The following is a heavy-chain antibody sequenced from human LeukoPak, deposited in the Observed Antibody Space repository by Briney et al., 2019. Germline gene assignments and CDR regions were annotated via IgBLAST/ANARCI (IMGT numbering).Heavy chain of an antibody. CDR2: ISGSGGST. CDR3: AKGEKILLWFGESFDY. Sequence: VGSLRLSCAASGVTFSSYAMSWGRQAPGKGLEWVSAISGSGGSTYSADSVKGRFTISRDNSKNMLYLQMNSLRAEDTAVYYCAKGEKILLWFGESFDYWGQGTLVTVSS. J-gene: IGHJ4*02. V-gene: IGHV3-23*01. CDR1: GVTFSSYA. D-gene: IGHD3-10*01.